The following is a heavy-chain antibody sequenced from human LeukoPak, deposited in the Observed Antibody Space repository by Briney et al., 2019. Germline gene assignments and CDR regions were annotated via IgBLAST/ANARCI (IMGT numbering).Heavy chain of an antibody. D-gene: IGHD3-16*01. CDR2: ISNRGTTI. V-gene: IGHV3-11*01. CDR3: ARSGHWAAAYYYYYMDV. J-gene: IGHJ6*03. CDR1: GFTFSDYS. Sequence: SGGSLRLSCAASGFTFSDYSMSWIRQAPGKGLEWVSYISNRGTTIHYADSVKGRFTISRDNAKNSLYPQMNSLRAEDTAVYYCARSGHWAAAYYYYYMDVWGNGTTVTVSS.